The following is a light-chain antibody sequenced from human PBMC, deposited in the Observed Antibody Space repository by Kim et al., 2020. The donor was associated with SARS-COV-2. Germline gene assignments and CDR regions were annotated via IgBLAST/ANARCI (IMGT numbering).Light chain of an antibody. Sequence: ASIGDRVTITCRASQAITKYLAWYQQKPGQAPKPLIYAASTWQSGVPSRFSGSGSGTEFTLTISSLQPEDVATYYCQKYNGAPWTFGQGTKVDIK. V-gene: IGKV1-27*01. CDR3: QKYNGAPWT. CDR2: AAS. J-gene: IGKJ1*01. CDR1: QAITKY.